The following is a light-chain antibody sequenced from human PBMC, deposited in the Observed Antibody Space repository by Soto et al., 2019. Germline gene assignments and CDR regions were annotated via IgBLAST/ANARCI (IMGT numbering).Light chain of an antibody. CDR1: QNISRS. V-gene: IGKV3-15*01. CDR3: HQYNGWPRT. Sequence: EIVMTHSPVTFSVSXXXXXXXSXRASQNISRSLAWYQQKPGQGPSLLIYGTSTRAGGVPARFSGGGSGTEFTLTITSLQSEDFAVYYCHQYNGWPRTFGQGTKVDIK. CDR2: GTS. J-gene: IGKJ1*01.